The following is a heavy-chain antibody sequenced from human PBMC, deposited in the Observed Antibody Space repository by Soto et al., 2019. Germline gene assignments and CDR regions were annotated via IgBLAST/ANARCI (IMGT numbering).Heavy chain of an antibody. D-gene: IGHD2-2*01. CDR2: IYPGDSDT. CDR1: GYSFTSYL. V-gene: IGHV5-51*01. CDR3: ARHYCSSTSCYYYYYYMDV. J-gene: IGHJ6*03. Sequence: GESLKISWKGSGYSFTSYLIGWVRQMPGKGLEWMGIIYPGDSDTRYSPSFQGQVTISADKSISTAYLQWSSLKASDTAMYYCARHYCSSTSCYYYYYYMDVWGKGTTVTVSS.